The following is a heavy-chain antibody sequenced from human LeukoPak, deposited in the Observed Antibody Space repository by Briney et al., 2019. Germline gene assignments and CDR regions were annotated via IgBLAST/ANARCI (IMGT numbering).Heavy chain of an antibody. CDR1: GFTFSDHI. J-gene: IGHJ4*02. CDR2: TRNKANSYIT. V-gene: IGHV3-72*01. CDR3: ASIRGTFGY. D-gene: IGHD1-26*01. Sequence: PGGSLRLSCAASGFTFSDHILDRVRQAPGKGLEWVGRTRNKANSYITEYAASVKGRFTISRDDSKNSLYLQMSSLKTDDTAMYYCASIRGTFGYWGQGTLVTVSS.